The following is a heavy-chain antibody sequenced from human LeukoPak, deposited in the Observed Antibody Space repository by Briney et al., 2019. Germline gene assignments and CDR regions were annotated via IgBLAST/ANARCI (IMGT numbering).Heavy chain of an antibody. D-gene: IGHD3-10*01. CDR3: ARPRPNYYYGSGSKRSYYYMDV. J-gene: IGHJ6*03. CDR1: GGSISSYY. CDR2: IYYSGST. Sequence: SETLSLTCTVSGGSISSYYWSWIRQPPGKGLEWIGYIYYSGSTNYNPSLKSRVTISVDTSKNQFSLKLSSVTAADTAVYYCARPRPNYYYGSGSKRSYYYMDVWGKGTTVTISS. V-gene: IGHV4-59*12.